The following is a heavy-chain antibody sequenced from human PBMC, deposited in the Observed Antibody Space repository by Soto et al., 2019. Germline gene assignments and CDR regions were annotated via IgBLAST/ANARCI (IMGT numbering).Heavy chain of an antibody. D-gene: IGHD3-22*01. CDR1: RYTFRSYY. CDR2: INPSGDRT. V-gene: IGHV1-46*01. Sequence: SGEVSFRASRYTFRSYYMHWVRQAPGQGLEWMGIINPSGDRTRYAQKFQGRVTMTRDTSKSTVYMELSSLRSEDWAVYYCAREEYYYDSSGYYPLDAFDIWGQGPMVTVSS. J-gene: IGHJ3*02. CDR3: AREEYYYDSSGYYPLDAFDI.